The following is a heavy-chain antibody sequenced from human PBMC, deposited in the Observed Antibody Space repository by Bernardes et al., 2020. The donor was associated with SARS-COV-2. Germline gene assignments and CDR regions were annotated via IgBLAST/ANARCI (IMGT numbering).Heavy chain of an antibody. J-gene: IGHJ6*02. D-gene: IGHD3-10*01. CDR1: GFTVSSNY. V-gene: IGHV3-66*01. Sequence: GRSLQVWCASCGFTVSSNYMSWVRKGPGKGLEWVSVIYSGGNTYYADSVKGRFTISRDNSKNTLYLQMNSLRAEDTAVYCCARDKMGFGDYGMDVWGQGTTVNVSS. CDR3: ARDKMGFGDYGMDV. CDR2: IYSGGNT.